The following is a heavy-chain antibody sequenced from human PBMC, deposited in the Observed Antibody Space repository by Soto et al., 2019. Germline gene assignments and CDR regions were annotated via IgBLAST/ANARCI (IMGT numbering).Heavy chain of an antibody. CDR1: GYTFTGYY. CDR3: AALSITIFGVVPKGGSGGPSFGY. J-gene: IGHJ4*02. CDR2: INPNSGGT. Sequence: GASVKVSCKASGYTFTGYYMHWVRQAPGQRLEWMGWINPNSGGTNYAQKFQGRVTMTRDTSISTAYMELSRLRSDDTAVYYCAALSITIFGVVPKGGSGGPSFGYWGQGTLVTV. V-gene: IGHV1-2*02. D-gene: IGHD3-3*01.